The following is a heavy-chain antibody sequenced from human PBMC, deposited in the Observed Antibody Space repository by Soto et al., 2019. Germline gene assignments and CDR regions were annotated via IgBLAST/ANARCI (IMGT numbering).Heavy chain of an antibody. V-gene: IGHV3-9*01. CDR1: GFTVDDYA. CDR2: ISWHSGSI. Sequence: EVQLVESGGGLVQPGRSLGLSCAACGFTVDDYAMHWVRQAPGKGLEWVSGISWHSGSIGYEDSVKGRFTISRDNAKNSLYLQMNSRSAEDTALYYCAKDNLNYYGSDGRGAFDIWGQGTMVTVSS. J-gene: IGHJ3*02. D-gene: IGHD3-10*01. CDR3: AKDNLNYYGSDGRGAFDI.